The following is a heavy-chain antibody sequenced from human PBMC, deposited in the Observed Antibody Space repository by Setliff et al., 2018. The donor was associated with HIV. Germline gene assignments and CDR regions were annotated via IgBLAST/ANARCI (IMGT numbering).Heavy chain of an antibody. Sequence: PGGSLRLSCTASGFTLADYALSWVRQAPGKGLECVGFIRNIAYGESIEYAASVKDRFTISRDDSRNSVYLQMNGLKTDDTAAYYCARDTSRSIRSAFDIWGQGTKVTVSS. CDR2: IRNIAYGESI. D-gene: IGHD3-3*02. CDR1: GFTLADYA. V-gene: IGHV3-49*04. CDR3: ARDTSRSIRSAFDI. J-gene: IGHJ3*02.